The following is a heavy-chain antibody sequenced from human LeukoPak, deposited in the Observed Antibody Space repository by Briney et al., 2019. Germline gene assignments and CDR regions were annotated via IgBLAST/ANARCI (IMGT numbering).Heavy chain of an antibody. J-gene: IGHJ4*02. Sequence: ASVKVSCKASGYTFTNYGIHWVRQAPGQRLEWMGWINAGNGNTRSSQKLQGRVTITTDTSANTAYMELSSLISEDTAIYFCARVGTSGWYGDSWGQGTQVIVS. V-gene: IGHV1-3*01. CDR2: INAGNGNT. D-gene: IGHD6-13*01. CDR3: ARVGTSGWYGDS. CDR1: GYTFTNYG.